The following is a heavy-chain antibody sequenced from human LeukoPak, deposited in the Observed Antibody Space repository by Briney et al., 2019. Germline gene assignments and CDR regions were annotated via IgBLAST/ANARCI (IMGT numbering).Heavy chain of an antibody. Sequence: PSETLSLTCTVSGGSISRYYWSWIRQPPGKGLEWNGYIYYNGSTTYNPSLKSRVSISVDTSKNQFSLKLSSVTAADTAVYYCAREAYAVDTAMVNAFDIWGQGTMVTVSS. V-gene: IGHV4-59*01. CDR2: IYYNGST. CDR3: AREAYAVDTAMVNAFDI. J-gene: IGHJ3*02. D-gene: IGHD5-18*01. CDR1: GGSISRYY.